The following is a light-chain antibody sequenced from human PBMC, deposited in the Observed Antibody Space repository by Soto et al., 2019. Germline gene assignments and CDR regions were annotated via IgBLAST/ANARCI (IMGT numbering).Light chain of an antibody. Sequence: EIVLTQSPGTLSLPPGERATLSCRASQSVSSSSLAWYQHRPGQAPRLLIYDAFSRATDIPDRFSGSGSGTDFTLTISRLEPEDFAVYYCQHYGSSPPKYTFGHGTKLEI. CDR1: QSVSSSS. V-gene: IGKV3-20*01. J-gene: IGKJ2*01. CDR2: DAF. CDR3: QHYGSSPPKYT.